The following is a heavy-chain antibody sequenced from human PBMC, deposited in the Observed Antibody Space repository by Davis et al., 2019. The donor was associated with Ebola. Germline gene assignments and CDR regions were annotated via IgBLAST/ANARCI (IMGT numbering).Heavy chain of an antibody. CDR3: SKDGGNQVTTPNWFET. CDR1: GSTFNSYA. J-gene: IGHJ5*02. D-gene: IGHD1-14*01. CDR2: ISHHVRHE. Sequence: PGGSLRLSCAASGSTFNSYAMHWVRHGRGKGLEWVALISHHVRHEYYADSVKGRFTISRDNSKDTLYLQRNGLRTEDTSVYYCSKDGGNQVTTPNWFETWGRGTLVTVSS. V-gene: IGHV3-30*04.